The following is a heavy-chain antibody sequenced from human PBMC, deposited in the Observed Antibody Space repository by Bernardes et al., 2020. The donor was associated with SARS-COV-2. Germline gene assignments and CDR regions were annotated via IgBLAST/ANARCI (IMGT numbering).Heavy chain of an antibody. D-gene: IGHD3-9*01. CDR2: ISYDGSNK. Sequence: GGSLRLSCAASGFTFSSYGMHWVRQAPGKGLEWVAVISYDGSNKYYADSVKGRFTISRDNSKNTLYLQMNSLRAEDTAVYYCASTLPAKGMRDFDWLLYPSLDVWGQGTTVTVSS. J-gene: IGHJ6*02. V-gene: IGHV3-30*03. CDR1: GFTFSSYG. CDR3: ASTLPAKGMRDFDWLLYPSLDV.